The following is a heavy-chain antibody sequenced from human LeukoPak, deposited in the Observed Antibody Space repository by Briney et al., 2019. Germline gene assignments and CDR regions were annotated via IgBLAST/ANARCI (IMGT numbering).Heavy chain of an antibody. D-gene: IGHD3-22*01. CDR3: ARGSSITMIVVVKSFDY. V-gene: IGHV4-34*01. Sequence: KSSETLSLTCAVYGGSFSGYYWSWIRQPPGKGLEWIGEINHSGSTNYNPSLKSRVTISVDTSKNQFSLKLSSVTAADTAVYYCARGSSITMIVVVKSFDYWGQGTLVTVSS. CDR2: INHSGST. J-gene: IGHJ4*02. CDR1: GGSFSGYY.